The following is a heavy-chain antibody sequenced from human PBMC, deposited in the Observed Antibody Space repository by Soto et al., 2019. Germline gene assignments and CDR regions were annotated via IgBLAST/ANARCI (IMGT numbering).Heavy chain of an antibody. V-gene: IGHV3-30*18. CDR3: AKDNSPDYRPETNWFDP. Sequence: QVQLVESGGGVVQPGRSLRLSCAASGFTFSSYGMHWVRQAPGKGLEWVAVISYDGSNKYYADSVKGRFTISRDNSKNTLYLQMNSLSAEETAVYYCAKDNSPDYRPETNWFDPWGQGTLVTVSS. CDR1: GFTFSSYG. CDR2: ISYDGSNK. D-gene: IGHD3-16*01. J-gene: IGHJ5*02.